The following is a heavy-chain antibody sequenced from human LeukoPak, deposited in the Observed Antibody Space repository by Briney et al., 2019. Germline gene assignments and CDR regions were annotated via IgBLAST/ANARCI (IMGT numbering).Heavy chain of an antibody. V-gene: IGHV1-18*04. CDR3: ARVQYQLLSSSDGAFDI. CDR1: GYTFTSYG. J-gene: IGHJ3*02. CDR2: ISAYNGNT. D-gene: IGHD2-2*01. Sequence: ASVKVSCKASGYTFTSYGISWVRQAPGQGLEWMGWISAYNGNTNYAQKLQGRVTMTTDTSTSTAYMELRSLRSDDTAVYYCARVQYQLLSSSDGAFDIWGQGTMVTVSS.